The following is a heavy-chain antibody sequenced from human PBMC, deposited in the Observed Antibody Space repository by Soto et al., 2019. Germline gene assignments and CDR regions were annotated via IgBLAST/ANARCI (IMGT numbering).Heavy chain of an antibody. CDR3: AKDRGGAARTLNWFDP. CDR2: ISGSGGST. CDR1: GFTFSSYA. V-gene: IGHV3-23*01. J-gene: IGHJ5*02. D-gene: IGHD6-6*01. Sequence: PGGSLRLSCAASGFTFSSYAMSWVRQAPGKGLEWVSAISGSGGSTYYADSVKGRFTISRDNSKNTLYLQMNSLRAEDTAVYYCAKDRGGAARTLNWFDPWGQGTLVTVSS.